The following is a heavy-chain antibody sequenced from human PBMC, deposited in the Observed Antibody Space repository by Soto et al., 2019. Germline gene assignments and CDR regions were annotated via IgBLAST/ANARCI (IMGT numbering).Heavy chain of an antibody. CDR2: IIPILGIA. CDR1: GGTFSSYT. J-gene: IGHJ4*02. CDR3: ASGSGRRGYFFDY. D-gene: IGHD3-10*01. V-gene: IGHV1-69*02. Sequence: QVQLVQSGAEVKKPGSSVKVSCKASGGTFSSYTISWVRQAPGQGLEWMGRIIPILGIANYAQKFQGRVTITADKSTSTGYRELSSLRSEDTAVYYCASGSGRRGYFFDYWGQGTLVTVSS.